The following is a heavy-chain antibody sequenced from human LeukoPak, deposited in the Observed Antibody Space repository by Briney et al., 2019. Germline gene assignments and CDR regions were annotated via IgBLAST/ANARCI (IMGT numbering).Heavy chain of an antibody. D-gene: IGHD3-10*01. Sequence: SETLSLTCTVSGSSVSSGSHYWSWIRQPPGKGLEWIAYIYYTGSTNYNPSLKSRVTISVDTSKNQFSLKLRSVTAADTAVYYCARVPHGSDSWGQGTLVTVSS. J-gene: IGHJ4*02. V-gene: IGHV4-61*01. CDR2: IYYTGST. CDR1: GSSVSSGSHY. CDR3: ARVPHGSDS.